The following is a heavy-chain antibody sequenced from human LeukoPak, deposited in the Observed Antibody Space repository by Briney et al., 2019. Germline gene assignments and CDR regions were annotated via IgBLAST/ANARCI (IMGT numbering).Heavy chain of an antibody. V-gene: IGHV4-59*01. D-gene: IGHD2-15*01. CDR1: GGSISSYY. CDR2: IYYSGST. Sequence: SETLSLTCTVSGGSISSYYWSWIRQPPGKGLEWIGYIYYSGSTNSNPSLKSRVTISVDTSKNQFSLKLSSVTAADTAVYYCARERRAGYCSGGSCYHYWYFDLWGRGTLVTVSS. J-gene: IGHJ2*01. CDR3: ARERRAGYCSGGSCYHYWYFDL.